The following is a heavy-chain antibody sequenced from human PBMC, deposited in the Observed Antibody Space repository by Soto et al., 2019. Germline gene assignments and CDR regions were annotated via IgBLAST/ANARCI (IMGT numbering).Heavy chain of an antibody. V-gene: IGHV4-59*01. CDR1: GGSINYSY. CDR3: ARVNYGDYYYGMDV. J-gene: IGHJ6*02. D-gene: IGHD4-17*01. Sequence: SETLSLTCTVSGGSINYSYWTWIRQPPGKGLEWIGYISYTGSANYNASLKSRLTISVDTSKNQFSLKLSSVTAADTALYYCARVNYGDYYYGMDVWGQGTAVTVSS. CDR2: ISYTGSA.